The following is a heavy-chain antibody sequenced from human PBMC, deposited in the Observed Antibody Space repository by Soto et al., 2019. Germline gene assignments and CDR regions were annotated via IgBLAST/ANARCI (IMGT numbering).Heavy chain of an antibody. CDR3: ARASGTTRGFHX. Sequence: PSETLSLTCTVSGGSISSVDYYWSWIRQPPGKGLELIGYIYYSGSTYYNPSLKSRVTISVDTSKNQFSLKLSSVTAADTAVYYCARASGTTRGFHXWGQVTLVTVSX. CDR1: GGSISSVDYY. J-gene: IGHJ5*02. D-gene: IGHD1-7*01. CDR2: IYYSGST. V-gene: IGHV4-30-4*01.